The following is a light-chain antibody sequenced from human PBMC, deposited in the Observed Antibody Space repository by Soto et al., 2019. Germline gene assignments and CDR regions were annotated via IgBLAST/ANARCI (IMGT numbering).Light chain of an antibody. V-gene: IGLV2-8*01. CDR1: SSDVGRYNY. CDR3: SSYGGSNNLV. CDR2: EVT. Sequence: QSALTQPPSASGSPGQSVTISCSGTSSDVGRYNYVSWYQHHPGKAPKLMIFEVTKRPSGVPDRFSGSKSGNTASLTVSGLQAEDEADYYCSSYGGSNNLVFGGGTKLPVL. J-gene: IGLJ3*02.